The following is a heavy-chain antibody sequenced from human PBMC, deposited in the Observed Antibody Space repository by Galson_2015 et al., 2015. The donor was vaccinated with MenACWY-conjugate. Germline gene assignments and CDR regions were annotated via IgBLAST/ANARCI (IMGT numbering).Heavy chain of an antibody. CDR1: GGTFSSYA. J-gene: IGHJ4*02. D-gene: IGHD4-17*01. V-gene: IGHV1-69*13. CDR3: ATRTRGHDCGVDY. Sequence: SVKVSCKASGGTFSSYAIGWVRQAPGQGLEWMGGIIPIFGTANYAQKFQGRVTITADESTSTAYMELSSLRSEDTAVYYCATRTRGHDCGVDYWGQGTLVTVSS. CDR2: IIPIFGTA.